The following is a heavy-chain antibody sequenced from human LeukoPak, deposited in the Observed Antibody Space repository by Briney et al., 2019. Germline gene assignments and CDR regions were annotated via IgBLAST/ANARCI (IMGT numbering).Heavy chain of an antibody. CDR2: ISGSSGST. D-gene: IGHD4-23*01. CDR1: GFTFSSYA. Sequence: GGSLRLSCAASGFTFSSYAMSWVRQAPGKGLEWVSSISGSSGSTYYADSVKGRFTISRDNSKNTLYLQMNSLRAEDTAVYYCAKMGSTNSEGYFDYWGQGTLVTVSS. CDR3: AKMGSTNSEGYFDY. V-gene: IGHV3-23*01. J-gene: IGHJ4*02.